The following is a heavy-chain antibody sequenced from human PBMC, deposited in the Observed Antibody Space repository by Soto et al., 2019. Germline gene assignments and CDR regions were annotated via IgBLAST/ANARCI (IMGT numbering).Heavy chain of an antibody. Sequence: QMQLQESGPGLVKPAETLSLTYTVSGGSVSSGNYYWSWIRQPPGKGLDWIGYIYNTGRTNYNPPLKSRVTMSLDTSKNQFSLKMDSVTAADTAIYYCTGMPVTTTNWLDPWGQGTLVIVSS. CDR3: TGMPVTTTNWLDP. CDR1: GGSVSSGNYY. D-gene: IGHD3-22*01. V-gene: IGHV4-61*01. J-gene: IGHJ5*02. CDR2: IYNTGRT.